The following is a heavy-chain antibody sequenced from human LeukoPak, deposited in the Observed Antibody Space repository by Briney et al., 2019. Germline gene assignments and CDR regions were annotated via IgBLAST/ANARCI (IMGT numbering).Heavy chain of an antibody. V-gene: IGHV4-31*03. CDR3: ARARGDSSRLDY. D-gene: IGHD4-17*01. CDR1: SGSITGGGYY. CDR2: IYYSDNT. Sequence: SETLSLTCTVSSGSITGGGYYWSWIRQHPGKGLEWIGYIYYSDNTDYNPSLKSRVTISADTSKNQFSLKLNSVTAADTAVYYCARARGDSSRLDYWGQGTLVTVSS. J-gene: IGHJ4*02.